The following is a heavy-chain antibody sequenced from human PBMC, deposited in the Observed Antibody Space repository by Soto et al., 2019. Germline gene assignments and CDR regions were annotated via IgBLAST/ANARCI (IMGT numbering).Heavy chain of an antibody. V-gene: IGHV4-34*01. CDR3: ARGVLGDV. J-gene: IGHJ6*04. CDR1: GGSFSGYY. D-gene: IGHD2-15*01. Sequence: SETLSLTCAVYGGSFSGYYWSWIRQPPGKGLEWIGEINHSGSTNYNPSLKSRVTISVDTSKNQFSLKLSSVTAADTAVYYCARGVLGDVWGKGTTVTVSS. CDR2: INHSGST.